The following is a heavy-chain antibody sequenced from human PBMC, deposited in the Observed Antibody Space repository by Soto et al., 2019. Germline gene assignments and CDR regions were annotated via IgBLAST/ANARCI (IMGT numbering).Heavy chain of an antibody. J-gene: IGHJ4*02. V-gene: IGHV4-31*03. D-gene: IGHD6-13*01. CDR3: ARGGQQLAPDFDY. CDR1: GGSISSGGYY. Sequence: PSETLSLTCTVSGGSISSGGYYWSWIRQHPGKGLEWIGYIYYSGSTYYNPSLKSRITISVDTSKDQFSLKLSSVSAADTAVYYCARGGQQLAPDFDYWGQGTLVTVSS. CDR2: IYYSGST.